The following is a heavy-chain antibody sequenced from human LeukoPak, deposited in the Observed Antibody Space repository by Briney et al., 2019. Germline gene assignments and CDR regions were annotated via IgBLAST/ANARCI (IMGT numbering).Heavy chain of an antibody. D-gene: IGHD2-8*01. Sequence: ASVKVSCEASENTFTNYYMHWVRQAPGQGLEWMGWINPNSGGTNYAQKFQGRVTMTRDTSISTAYMELSRLRSDDTAVYYCARAKYCTNGVCYTCGYWGQGTLVTVSS. CDR1: ENTFTNYY. J-gene: IGHJ4*02. V-gene: IGHV1-2*02. CDR3: ARAKYCTNGVCYTCGY. CDR2: INPNSGGT.